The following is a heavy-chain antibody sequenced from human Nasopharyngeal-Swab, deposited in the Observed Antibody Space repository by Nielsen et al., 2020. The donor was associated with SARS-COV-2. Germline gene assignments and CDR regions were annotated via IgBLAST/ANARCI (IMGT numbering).Heavy chain of an antibody. CDR3: AKISSPREPLDY. V-gene: IGHV3-23*01. D-gene: IGHD1-14*01. J-gene: IGHJ4*02. Sequence: GESLKISCVASGYSFRTYGMSWVRQAPGKGLEWVAAISGSGTTYYTDSVKGRFTISRDNSKNTLYLQMNSLRAEDTAVYYCAKISSPREPLDYWGQGTLVTVSS. CDR2: ISGSGTT. CDR1: GYSFRTYG.